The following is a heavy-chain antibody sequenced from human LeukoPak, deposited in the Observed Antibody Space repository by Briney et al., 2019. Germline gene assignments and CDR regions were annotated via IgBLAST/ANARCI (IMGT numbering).Heavy chain of an antibody. V-gene: IGHV1-69*05. CDR2: IIPIFGTA. J-gene: IGHJ4*02. D-gene: IGHD1-1*01. CDR1: GGTFISYA. Sequence: ASVKVSCKASGGTFISYAISWVRQAPGQGLEWMGRIIPIFGTANYAQKFQGRVTITTDESTSTAYMELSSLRSEDTAVYYCARVRPNGTPGGWGQGTLVTVSS. CDR3: ARVRPNGTPGG.